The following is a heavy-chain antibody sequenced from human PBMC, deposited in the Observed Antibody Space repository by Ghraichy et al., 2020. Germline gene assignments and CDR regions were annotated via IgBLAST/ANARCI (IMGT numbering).Heavy chain of an antibody. V-gene: IGHV1-2*02. CDR2: INPNSGGT. J-gene: IGHJ4*02. D-gene: IGHD1-26*01. Sequence: ASVKVSCKASGYTFTGYYMHWVRQAPGQGLEWMGWINPNSGGTNYAQKFQGRVTMTRDTSISTAYMELSRLRSDDTAVYYCARILGGGSYEDDWGQGTLVTVSS. CDR1: GYTFTGYY. CDR3: ARILGGGSYEDD.